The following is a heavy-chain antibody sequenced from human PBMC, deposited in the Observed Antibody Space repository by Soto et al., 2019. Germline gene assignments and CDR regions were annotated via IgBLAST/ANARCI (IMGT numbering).Heavy chain of an antibody. CDR1: GYTFTSYY. CDR3: ASSAPHHYYYGMDV. V-gene: IGHV1-2*04. Sequence: ASVKVSCKASGYTFTSYYMHWVRQAPGQGLEWMGWINPNSGGTNYAQKFQGWVTMTRDTSISTAYMELSRLRSDDTAVYYCASSAPHHYYYGMDVWGQGTTVTVSS. CDR2: INPNSGGT. D-gene: IGHD2-15*01. J-gene: IGHJ6*02.